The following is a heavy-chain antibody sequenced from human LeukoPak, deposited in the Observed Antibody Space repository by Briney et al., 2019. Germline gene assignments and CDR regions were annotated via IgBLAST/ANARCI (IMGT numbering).Heavy chain of an antibody. J-gene: IGHJ3*02. V-gene: IGHV1-8*03. Sequence: ASVKVSCKAFGYTFTSYYMHWVRQATGQGLEWMGWMNPNSGNTGYAQKFQGRVTITRNTSISTAYMELSSLRSEDTAVYYCARRGSGWYGDAFDIWGQGTMVTVSS. CDR1: GYTFTSYY. D-gene: IGHD6-19*01. CDR2: MNPNSGNT. CDR3: ARRGSGWYGDAFDI.